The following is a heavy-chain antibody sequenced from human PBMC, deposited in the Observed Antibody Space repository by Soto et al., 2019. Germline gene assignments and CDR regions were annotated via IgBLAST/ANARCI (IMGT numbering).Heavy chain of an antibody. J-gene: IGHJ4*02. Sequence: PGGSLRLSCAASGFTFSSYAMSWVRQAPGKGLEWVSAISGSGGSTYYADSVKGRFTISRDNSKNTLYLQMNSLRAEDTAVYYCAKGRDITMIVVVITVFDYWGQGTLVTVSS. CDR3: AKGRDITMIVVVITVFDY. V-gene: IGHV3-23*01. CDR1: GFTFSSYA. D-gene: IGHD3-22*01. CDR2: ISGSGGST.